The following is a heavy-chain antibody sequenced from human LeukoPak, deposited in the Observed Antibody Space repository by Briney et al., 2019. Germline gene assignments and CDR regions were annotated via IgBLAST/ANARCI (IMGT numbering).Heavy chain of an antibody. D-gene: IGHD1-20*01. J-gene: IGHJ4*02. V-gene: IGHV1-8*01. CDR3: ARGNYNWNESGFDY. Sequence: ASVKVSCKASGYTFTSYDINWVRQATGQGLEWMGFMNPNSGNTGYAQKFQGRVTMTRDTSISTAYMELSSLTSEDTAMYYCARGNYNWNESGFDYWGQGTLVTVSS. CDR1: GYTFTSYD. CDR2: MNPNSGNT.